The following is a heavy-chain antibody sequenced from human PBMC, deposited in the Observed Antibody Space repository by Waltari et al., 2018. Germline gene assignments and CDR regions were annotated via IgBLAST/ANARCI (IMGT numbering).Heavy chain of an antibody. CDR2: IYYSEST. J-gene: IGHJ1*01. D-gene: IGHD1-26*01. CDR1: GASLRSSY. Sequence: QVQLQESSPGLVKPSETLSLPCTVSGASLRSSYWPWIRQPPGKGLEWIGYIYYSESTNYNPTLKSRVTISVDTSKNQFSLKLSSVTAADTAVYYCARGSGSYNFQHWGQGTLVTVSS. CDR3: ARGSGSYNFQH. V-gene: IGHV4-59*01.